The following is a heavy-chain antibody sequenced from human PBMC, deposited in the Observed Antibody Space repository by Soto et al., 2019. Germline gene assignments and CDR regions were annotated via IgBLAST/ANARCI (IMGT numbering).Heavy chain of an antibody. J-gene: IGHJ6*01. CDR2: IIPIFGTA. Sequence: SVEVSCKASRVPFSKFILTLVRQAPGLGLEWVGGIIPIFGTANYAQKFQGRVTITADESTSTSYMEVKNLRSEDTAVYYCAKVRYSSPMGYYYGMDVWGQGTTVTVSS. V-gene: IGHV1-69*13. CDR1: RVPFSKFI. CDR3: AKVRYSSPMGYYYGMDV. D-gene: IGHD6-19*01.